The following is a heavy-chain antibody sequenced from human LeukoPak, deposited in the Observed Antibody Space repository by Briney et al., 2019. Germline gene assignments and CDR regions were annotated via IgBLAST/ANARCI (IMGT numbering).Heavy chain of an antibody. CDR3: ARVGYYYDSSGHFDY. J-gene: IGHJ4*02. D-gene: IGHD3-22*01. CDR1: GGSISSGDYY. Sequence: SQTLSLTCTVSGGSISSGDYYWSWIRQPPGKGLEWIGYIYYSGSTYYNPSLKSRVTISVDTSKNQFSLKLSSVTAADTAVYYCARVGYYYDSSGHFDYWGQGTLVTVSS. CDR2: IYYSGST. V-gene: IGHV4-30-4*01.